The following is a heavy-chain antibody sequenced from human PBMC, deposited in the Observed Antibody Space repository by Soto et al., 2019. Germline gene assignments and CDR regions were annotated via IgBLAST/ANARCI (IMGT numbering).Heavy chain of an antibody. CDR2: INPNSGGT. Sequence: ASVKVSCKASGYTFTGYYMHWVRQAPGQGLEWVGWINPNSGGTNYAQKFQGRVTMTRDTSISTAYMELSRLRSDDTAVYYCASHTAYCTNGVCYYGMDVWGQGTTVTVSS. V-gene: IGHV1-2*02. CDR3: ASHTAYCTNGVCYYGMDV. CDR1: GYTFTGYY. J-gene: IGHJ6*02. D-gene: IGHD2-8*01.